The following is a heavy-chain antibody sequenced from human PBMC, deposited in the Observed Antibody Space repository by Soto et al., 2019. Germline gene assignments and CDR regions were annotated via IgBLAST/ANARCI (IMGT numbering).Heavy chain of an antibody. Sequence: SVKVSCKASGYSFTNNDVSWVRQATGQGLEWMGGINPICGTAEYAQKFQGRVTITADISTSTAYMELSSLRSEDTAVYYCAEEIGYSDGRGVFDYWCQ. CDR3: AEEIGYSDGRGVFDY. J-gene: IGHJ4*02. CDR2: INPICGTA. D-gene: IGHD5-18*01. CDR1: GYSFTNND. V-gene: IGHV1-69*06.